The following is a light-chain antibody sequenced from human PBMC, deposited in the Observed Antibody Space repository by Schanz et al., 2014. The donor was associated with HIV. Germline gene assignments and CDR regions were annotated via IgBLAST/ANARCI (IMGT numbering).Light chain of an antibody. CDR3: SSFAGSNIPWV. Sequence: QSALTQPRSVSGSPGQSVTISCTGISSDVGGYNSVSWYQQHPGKAPKLMIYEVIKRPSGVPDRFSGSKSGSTASLTVSGLQPEDEADYYCSSFAGSNIPWVFGGGTKVTVL. V-gene: IGLV2-11*01. CDR2: EVI. J-gene: IGLJ3*02. CDR1: SSDVGGYNS.